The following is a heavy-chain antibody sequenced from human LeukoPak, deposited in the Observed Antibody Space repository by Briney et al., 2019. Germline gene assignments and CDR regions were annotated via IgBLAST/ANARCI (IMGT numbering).Heavy chain of an antibody. CDR3: AKDLPSSWATMILVVINEYDAFDI. CDR2: ISGSGGST. J-gene: IGHJ3*02. CDR1: GFTFSSYA. D-gene: IGHD3-22*01. Sequence: GGSLRLSCAASGFTFSSYAMSWVRQAPGKGLEWVSAISGSGGSTYYADSVKGRFTISRDNSKNTLYLQMNSLISEDTAVYYCAKDLPSSWATMILVVINEYDAFDIWGQGTMLTVSS. V-gene: IGHV3-23*01.